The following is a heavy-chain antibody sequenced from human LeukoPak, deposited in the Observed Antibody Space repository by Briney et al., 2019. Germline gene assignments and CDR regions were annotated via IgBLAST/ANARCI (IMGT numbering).Heavy chain of an antibody. J-gene: IGHJ3*02. CDR1: GASINSYF. V-gene: IGHV4-59*01. CDR3: ARFSGEDSPLHALDI. Sequence: SETLSLTCTVSGASINSYFWSWIRQPPGKGLEWIGSLYSGTTNYNPSLKSRVTISLDTSKNQFSLKLSSVAAADTAVYYCARFSGEDSPLHALDIWGQGTMVTVSS. CDR2: LYSGTT. D-gene: IGHD3-10*01.